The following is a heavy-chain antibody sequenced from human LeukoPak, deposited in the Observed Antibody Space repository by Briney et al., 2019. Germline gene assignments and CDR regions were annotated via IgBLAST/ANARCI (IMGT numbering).Heavy chain of an antibody. J-gene: IGHJ6*02. CDR2: IYYSGST. Sequence: SETLSLTCTASGGSISSYYWSWIRQPPGKGLEWIGYIYYSGSTNYNPSLKSRVTISVDTSKNQFSLKLSSVTAADTAVYYCARDHSPNYGAGGYYYYGMDVWGQGTTVTVSS. V-gene: IGHV4-59*01. CDR1: GGSISSYY. D-gene: IGHD2-8*02. CDR3: ARDHSPNYGAGGYYYYGMDV.